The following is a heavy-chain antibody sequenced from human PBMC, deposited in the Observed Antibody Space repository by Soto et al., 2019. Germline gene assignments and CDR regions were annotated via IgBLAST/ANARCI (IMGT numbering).Heavy chain of an antibody. V-gene: IGHV3-30*18. Sequence: VGSLRLSCAASGFTFSSYGMHWVRQAPGKGLEWVAVISYDGSNKYYADSVKGRFTISRDNSKNTLYLQMNSLRAEDTAVYYCAKDRYYGSGSYFFDYWGQGTLVTVSS. D-gene: IGHD3-10*01. J-gene: IGHJ4*02. CDR1: GFTFSSYG. CDR2: ISYDGSNK. CDR3: AKDRYYGSGSYFFDY.